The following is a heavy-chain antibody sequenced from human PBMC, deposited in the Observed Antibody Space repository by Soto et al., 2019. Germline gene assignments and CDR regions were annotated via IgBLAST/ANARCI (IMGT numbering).Heavy chain of an antibody. J-gene: IGHJ6*02. V-gene: IGHV1-2*02. D-gene: IGHD3-3*01. CDR1: GYTFTGYY. CDR2: INPNSGGT. CDR3: ATHSGPYITILGVVEAVANGMDV. Sequence: ASVKVSCKASGYTFTGYYMHWVRQAPGQGLEWMGWINPNSGGTNYAQKFQGRVTMTRDTSISTAYMELSRLRSDDTAVYYCATHSGPYITILGVVEAVANGMDVWGQGTTVTVSS.